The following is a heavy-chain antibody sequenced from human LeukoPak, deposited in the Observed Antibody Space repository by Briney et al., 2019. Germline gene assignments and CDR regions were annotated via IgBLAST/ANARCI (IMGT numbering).Heavy chain of an antibody. V-gene: IGHV4-39*01. D-gene: IGHD4-17*01. J-gene: IGHJ4*02. CDR2: IYYSGST. CDR3: ARLPTVTFFDY. CDR1: CCSISSKSFY. Sequence: SGTLSPSCTVSCCSISSKSFYWGRVPPAPGEGLEWIGSIYYSGSTYYNPSLKSRVTISVDTSKNQFSLKLSSVTAADTAVYYCARLPTVTFFDYWGQGTLVTVSS.